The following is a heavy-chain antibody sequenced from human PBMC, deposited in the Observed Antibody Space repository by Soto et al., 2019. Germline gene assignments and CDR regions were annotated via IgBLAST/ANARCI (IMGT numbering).Heavy chain of an antibody. D-gene: IGHD3-16*02. CDR2: INPSGST. V-gene: IGHV4-34*01. CDR1: GGSFSGYY. J-gene: IGHJ4*02. Sequence: QVQLQQWGAGLLKPSETLSLTCAVYGGSFSGYYWSWIRQPQGKGLEWIGEINPSGSTNYNPSLQSRVTISVDTSKNQFSLKLGSVTAADTGVYYCARGSGRDFDYVWGSYRYTEFDYWGQGTLVTVS. CDR3: ARGSGRDFDYVWGSYRYTEFDY.